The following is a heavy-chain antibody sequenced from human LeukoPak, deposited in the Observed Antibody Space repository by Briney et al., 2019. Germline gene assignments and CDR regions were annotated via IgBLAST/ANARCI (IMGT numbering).Heavy chain of an antibody. CDR3: ATALYCSSTNCYLDY. CDR1: GFTVSSNY. D-gene: IGHD2-2*01. J-gene: IGHJ4*02. Sequence: GGSLRLSCEASGFTVSSNYMSWVRQAPGKELEWVSVIYSGGSTYYADSVKGRFTISRDNSKNTLYLQMNSLRAEDTAVYYCATALYCSSTNCYLDYWGQGTLVTVSS. CDR2: IYSGGST. V-gene: IGHV3-53*01.